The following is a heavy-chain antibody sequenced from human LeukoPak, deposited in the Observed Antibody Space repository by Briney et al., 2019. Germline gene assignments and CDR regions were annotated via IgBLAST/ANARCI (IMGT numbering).Heavy chain of an antibody. V-gene: IGHV3-9*01. J-gene: IGHJ4*02. CDR3: AKDMHDYGDYYFDY. D-gene: IGHD4-17*01. CDR1: GFTFDDYA. CDR2: ISWNSGSI. Sequence: GRSLRLSCAASGFTFDDYAMHWVRQAPGKGREWVSGISWNSGSIGYADSVKGRFTISRDNAKNSLYLQMNSLRAEDTALYYCAKDMHDYGDYYFDYWGQGTLVTVSS.